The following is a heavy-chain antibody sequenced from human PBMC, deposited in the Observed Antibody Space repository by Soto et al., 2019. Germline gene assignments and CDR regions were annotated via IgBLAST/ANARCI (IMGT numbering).Heavy chain of an antibody. J-gene: IGHJ6*02. CDR1: GFSLNTSGVG. V-gene: IGHV2-5*06. Sequence: QITLKESGPMLVKPTQTLTLTCTFSGFSLNTSGVGVSWIRQPPGKALEWLALIYWDDDKRYGPSLKSRLTITKDTSKNQVVRKMSNMDPVDTATYYCGHSPEYFDILTGYYPFGMDVWGQGTTVTVSS. D-gene: IGHD3-9*01. CDR3: GHSPEYFDILTGYYPFGMDV. CDR2: IYWDDDK.